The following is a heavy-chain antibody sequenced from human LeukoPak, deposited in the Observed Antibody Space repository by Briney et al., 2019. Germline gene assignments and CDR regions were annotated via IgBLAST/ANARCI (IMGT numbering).Heavy chain of an antibody. CDR3: ARDRGRATWFDP. D-gene: IGHD3-10*01. J-gene: IGHJ5*02. CDR1: GGSFSGYY. V-gene: IGHV4-34*01. CDR2: INHSGST. Sequence: PSETLSLTCAVYGGSFSGYYWSWIRQPPGKGLEWIGEINHSGSTNYNPSLKSRVTMSVDRSKNQFSLKLSSVTAADTAVYYCARDRGRATWFDPWGQGTVVTVSS.